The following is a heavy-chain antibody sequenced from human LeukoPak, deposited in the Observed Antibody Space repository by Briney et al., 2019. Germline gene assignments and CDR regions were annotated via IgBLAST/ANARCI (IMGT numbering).Heavy chain of an antibody. V-gene: IGHV3-48*01. CDR1: GFTVSSNY. Sequence: GGSLRLSCAASGFTVSSNYMTWVRQAPGRGLEWISYISSSSRTIYYADSVKGRFTISRDNSKNTLYLQMNSLRAEDTAVYYCAKESGGTLPDYYYYYYMDVWGKGTTVTVSS. CDR2: ISSSSRTI. J-gene: IGHJ6*03. D-gene: IGHD2-15*01. CDR3: AKESGGTLPDYYYYYYMDV.